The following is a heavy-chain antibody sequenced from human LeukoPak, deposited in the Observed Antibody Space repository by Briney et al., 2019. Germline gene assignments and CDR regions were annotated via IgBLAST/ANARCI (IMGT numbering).Heavy chain of an antibody. CDR3: ATGESGYASFY. CDR1: GFNFNNAW. V-gene: IGHV3-15*07. J-gene: IGHJ4*02. CDR2: IKSKTDGGTT. D-gene: IGHD5-12*01. Sequence: GGSLRLSCAASGFNFNNAWMNWVRQAPGKGLEWVGRIKSKTDGGTTDYAAPVKGRFTISREDSKNRLYLQMNSLKTEDTAVYYCATGESGYASFYWGQGTLVTVSS.